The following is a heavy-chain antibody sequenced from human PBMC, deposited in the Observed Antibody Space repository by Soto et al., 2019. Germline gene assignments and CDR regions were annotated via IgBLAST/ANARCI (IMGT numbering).Heavy chain of an antibody. CDR2: IVVGSGNT. CDR1: GFTFSRSG. Sequence: QKQLVQFGPEVKKPGTPVKVSCKASGFTFSRSGIHWVRQARGQRLEWIGWIVVGSGNTNYAQKFQERVTITRDVSKNTAYMELTRLTSEDTAVYYCAADLATTDPYNWFDLWGQGTLVTVSS. J-gene: IGHJ5*02. D-gene: IGHD1-1*01. CDR3: AADLATTDPYNWFDL. V-gene: IGHV1-58*02.